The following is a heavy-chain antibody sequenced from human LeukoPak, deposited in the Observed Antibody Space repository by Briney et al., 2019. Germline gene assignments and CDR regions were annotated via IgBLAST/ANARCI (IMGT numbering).Heavy chain of an antibody. CDR2: IYYSGST. J-gene: IGHJ4*02. CDR3: ARLIRCGGDCFNFDY. D-gene: IGHD2-21*02. Sequence: PSETLSLTCTVSGGSIGSSSYDWGWIRQPPGTGLEWIGSIYYSGSTYYNPSLKSRVTMSVDTSKNQFSLRLSSVTAAATAIFYCARLIRCGGDCFNFDYWGQGTLVTVSS. V-gene: IGHV4-39*01. CDR1: GGSIGSSSYD.